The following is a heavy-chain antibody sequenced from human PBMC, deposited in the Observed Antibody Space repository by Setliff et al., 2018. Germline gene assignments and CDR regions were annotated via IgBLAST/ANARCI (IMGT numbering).Heavy chain of an antibody. J-gene: IGHJ2*01. V-gene: IGHV3-48*01. CDR3: ATKGAWGSDWYFDR. Sequence: PGGSLRLSCAASGFTFSTYTMDWVRQAPGKGLEWVSYISSGGGIIYYADSVKGRFTISRDNAKNSLYLQMNSLRAEDTAVYYCATKGAWGSDWYFDRWGRGSLVTVSS. CDR2: ISSGGGII. D-gene: IGHD7-27*01. CDR1: GFTFSTYT.